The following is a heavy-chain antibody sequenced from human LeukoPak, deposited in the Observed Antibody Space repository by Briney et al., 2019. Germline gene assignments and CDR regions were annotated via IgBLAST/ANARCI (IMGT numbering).Heavy chain of an antibody. CDR3: VKDIQLST. CDR1: GFNFITAA. J-gene: IGHJ3*01. Sequence: GGSLRLSCAASGFNFITAAMTWVRQAPGKGLEWVSLIGSSGGSTYYADSVKGRFTISRDNFSHTLSLQMNSLRVEDTAIYYCVKDIQLSTWGLGTMVTVSS. V-gene: IGHV3-23*01. CDR2: IGSSGGST. D-gene: IGHD5-24*01.